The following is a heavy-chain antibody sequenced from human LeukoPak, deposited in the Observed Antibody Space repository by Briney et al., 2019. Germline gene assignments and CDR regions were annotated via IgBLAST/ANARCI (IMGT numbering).Heavy chain of an antibody. CDR1: GFTFSSYD. D-gene: IGHD3-10*01. V-gene: IGHV3-23*01. CDR2: IVSVGYKA. CDR3: AKEIVFLFGDP. J-gene: IGHJ5*02. Sequence: GGSLRLSCAASGFTFSSYDMSWVRQSPGKGLGWAANIVSVGYKASYADSVKGRFAISRDNSQNTEHMQMNSLRAEDTATYYCAKEIVFLFGDPWGQGALVTVSS.